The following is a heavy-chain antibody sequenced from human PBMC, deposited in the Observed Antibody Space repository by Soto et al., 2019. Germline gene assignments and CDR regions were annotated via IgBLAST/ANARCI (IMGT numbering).Heavy chain of an antibody. J-gene: IGHJ4*02. CDR2: IWYDGSNK. CDR3: AREGTYCSGGSCYPHFDY. Sequence: QVQLVESGGGVVQPGRSLRLSCAASGFTFSSCGRHCVRQAPGKGPEWVAVIWYDGSNKYYADSVKGRFTISRDNSKNTLYLQMNSLRAEDTAVYDCAREGTYCSGGSCYPHFDYWGQGTLVTVSS. CDR1: GFTFSSCG. D-gene: IGHD2-15*01. V-gene: IGHV3-33*01.